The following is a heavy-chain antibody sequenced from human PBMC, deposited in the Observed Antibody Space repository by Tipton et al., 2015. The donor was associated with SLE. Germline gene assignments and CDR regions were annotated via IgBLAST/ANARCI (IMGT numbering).Heavy chain of an antibody. Sequence: TLSLTCTVSGGSISSGSYYWSWIRQPAGKGLEWIGHIYTSGSTNYNPSLKSRVTISVDTSKNQFSLKLSSMTAADTAVYYCARQDYYDSGSLGYWGQGTLVTVSS. CDR1: GGSISSGSYY. V-gene: IGHV4-61*09. CDR2: IYTSGST. CDR3: ARQDYYDSGSLGY. D-gene: IGHD3-10*01. J-gene: IGHJ4*02.